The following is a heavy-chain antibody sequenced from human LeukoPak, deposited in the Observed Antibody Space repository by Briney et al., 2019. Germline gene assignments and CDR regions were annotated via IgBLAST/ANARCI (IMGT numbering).Heavy chain of an antibody. J-gene: IGHJ4*02. CDR2: IYTSGST. CDR1: GGSISSDY. Sequence: PSETLSLTCTVSGGSISSDYWSWIRQPAGKGLEWIGRIYTSGSTSYNPSLESRVTMSVDTSKHQISLRLSSVTAADTAVYYCAREGYDSSGYYAFGYWGQGTLVTVSS. D-gene: IGHD3-22*01. V-gene: IGHV4-4*07. CDR3: AREGYDSSGYYAFGY.